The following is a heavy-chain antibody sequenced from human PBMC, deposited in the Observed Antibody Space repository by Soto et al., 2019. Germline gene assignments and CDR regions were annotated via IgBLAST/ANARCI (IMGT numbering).Heavy chain of an antibody. CDR2: ISGSGGST. Sequence: EVQLLESGGGLVQPGGSLRLSCAASGFTFSSYVMSWVRQAPGKGLEWVSAISGSGGSTYYADSVKGRFTISRDNSKNTLYLQMNSLRAEDTAVYYCAKVLTGTTYSPIDYWGQGTLVTVSS. CDR1: GFTFSSYV. V-gene: IGHV3-23*01. D-gene: IGHD1-20*01. CDR3: AKVLTGTTYSPIDY. J-gene: IGHJ4*02.